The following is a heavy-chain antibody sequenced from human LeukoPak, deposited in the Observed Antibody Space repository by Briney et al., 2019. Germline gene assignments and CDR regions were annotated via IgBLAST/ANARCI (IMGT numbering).Heavy chain of an antibody. J-gene: IGHJ4*02. V-gene: IGHV3-23*01. Sequence: PGGSLRLSCAASGFTFSNSAMSWVRQAPGKGLEWVSVISGSGGNTYYADSVKGRFTISRDNSKNTLYLQMDSLRGEDTAVYYCAKDFRIGYSAHFDYWGQGALVTVSS. CDR1: GFTFSNSA. D-gene: IGHD2-21*01. CDR3: AKDFRIGYSAHFDY. CDR2: ISGSGGNT.